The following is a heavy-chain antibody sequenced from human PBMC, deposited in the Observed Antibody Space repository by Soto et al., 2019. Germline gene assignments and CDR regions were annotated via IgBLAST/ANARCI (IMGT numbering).Heavy chain of an antibody. CDR1: SGSINSFY. D-gene: IGHD1-7*01. CDR2: IHSSGTT. V-gene: IGHV4-4*07. CDR3: ARDRIIGTSYSDY. Sequence: QVQLQESGPGLVKPSETLSLNCTVSSGSINSFYWSWIRQPAGKGLEWIGRIHSSGTTNYNPSLKSRVTMSVDTSKNQFSLKLTSVTAAYTAVYYCARDRIIGTSYSDYWGQGILVTVSS. J-gene: IGHJ4*02.